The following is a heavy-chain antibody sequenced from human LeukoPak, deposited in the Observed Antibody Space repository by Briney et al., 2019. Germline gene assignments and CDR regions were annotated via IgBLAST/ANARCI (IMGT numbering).Heavy chain of an antibody. J-gene: IGHJ4*02. CDR3: ARGLRTTLADY. CDR1: GGSFSGYY. CDR2: INHSGST. D-gene: IGHD1-1*01. Sequence: SETLSLTCAVYGGSFSGYYWSWIRQPPGKGLEWIGEINHSGSTNYNPSLKSRVTISVDTSKNQFSLKLSSVTAADTAVYYCARGLRTTLADYWGQGTPVTVSS. V-gene: IGHV4-34*01.